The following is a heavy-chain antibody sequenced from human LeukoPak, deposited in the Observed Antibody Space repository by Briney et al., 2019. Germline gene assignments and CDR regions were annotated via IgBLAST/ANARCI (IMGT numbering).Heavy chain of an antibody. V-gene: IGHV1-46*01. Sequence: ASVKVSCKASGYTFTSYYMHWVLQAPGQGLEWMGKINPSGGSTSYAQKFQGRVTMTRDTSTSTVYMELSSLRSEDTAVYYCARVGVYYDSSGYYSDRGQGTLVTVSS. J-gene: IGHJ4*02. D-gene: IGHD3-22*01. CDR2: INPSGGST. CDR3: ARVGVYYDSSGYYSD. CDR1: GYTFTSYY.